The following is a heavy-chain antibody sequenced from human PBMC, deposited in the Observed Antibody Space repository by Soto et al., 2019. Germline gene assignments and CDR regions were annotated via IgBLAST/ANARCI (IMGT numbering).Heavy chain of an antibody. CDR1: GFRFSDYA. J-gene: IGHJ3*01. CDR2: IASKTYGATR. V-gene: IGHV3-49*04. Sequence: PGGSLRLSCTGFGFRFSDYAVTWVRQTPGKGLEWVGFIASKTYGATREYAASVKGRFIILRDDPKSIAYLQMNGLKIEDTAVYFCTRLPPEWFRTTPFDFWGQGTRVTVSS. CDR3: TRLPPEWFRTTPFDF. D-gene: IGHD2-8*01.